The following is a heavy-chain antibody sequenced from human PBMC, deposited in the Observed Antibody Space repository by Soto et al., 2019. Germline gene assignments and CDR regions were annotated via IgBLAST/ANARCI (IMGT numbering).Heavy chain of an antibody. CDR3: ARGGEPLGYYGLDV. CDR1: GGSVRSGNHF. V-gene: IGHV4-61*01. J-gene: IGHJ6*02. Sequence: SETLSLTCSVSGGSVRSGNHFWNWFRQPPGRGLEWLGYMYYTGVTNYNPSLKSRVSMSVDTSKDQFSLNLTSLTAADTAVYYCARGGEPLGYYGLDVWGQGTTVT. CDR2: MYYTGVT.